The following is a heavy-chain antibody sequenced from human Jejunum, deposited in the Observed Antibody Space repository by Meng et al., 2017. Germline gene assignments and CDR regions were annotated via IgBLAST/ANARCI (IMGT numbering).Heavy chain of an antibody. CDR3: ARSAYYGSSGYYYRD. V-gene: IGHV3-74*01. J-gene: IGHJ4*02. CDR1: GFTFSSYW. Sequence: GESLKISCAASGFTFSSYWIHWVRQAPGEGLVWVSRINGDGRTTTYADSVKGRFTISRDNAKNTLYRQMNSLRVEDTAVYYCARSAYYGSSGYYYRDWGQGTLVTVSS. CDR2: INGDGRTT. D-gene: IGHD3-22*01.